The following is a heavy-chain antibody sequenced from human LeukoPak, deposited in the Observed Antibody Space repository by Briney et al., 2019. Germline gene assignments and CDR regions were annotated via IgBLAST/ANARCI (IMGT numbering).Heavy chain of an antibody. CDR3: ARTRDYYDSSGYYPKPYYYGMDV. D-gene: IGHD3-22*01. CDR1: GGSISSSSYY. V-gene: IGHV4-39*01. J-gene: IGHJ6*02. CDR2: IYYSGST. Sequence: SETLSLTCTVSGGSISSSSYYWGWIRQPPGKGLEWIGSIYYSGSTYYNPSLKSRVTISVDTSKNQFSLKLSSVTAADTAVYYCARTRDYYDSSGYYPKPYYYGMDVWGQGTTVTVSS.